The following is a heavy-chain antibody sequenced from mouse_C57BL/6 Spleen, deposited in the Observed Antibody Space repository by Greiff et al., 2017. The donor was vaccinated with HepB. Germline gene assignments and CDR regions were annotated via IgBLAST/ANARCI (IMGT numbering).Heavy chain of an antibody. CDR1: GYTFTEYT. V-gene: IGHV1-62-2*01. J-gene: IGHJ3*01. D-gene: IGHD1-1*01. Sequence: QVQLQQSGAELVKPGASVKLSCKASGYTFTEYTIHWVKQRSGQGLEWIGWFYPGSGSIKYNEKFKDKATLTADKSSSSVYMELSRLTSEDSAVYFCARHEDQHYCGSNTGGFAYWGQGTLVTVSA. CDR3: ARHEDQHYCGSNTGGFAY. CDR2: FYPGSGSI.